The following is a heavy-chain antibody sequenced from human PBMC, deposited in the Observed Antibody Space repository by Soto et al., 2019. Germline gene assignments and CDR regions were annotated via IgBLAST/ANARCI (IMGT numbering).Heavy chain of an antibody. CDR3: AKDVGGYSGYAFDY. J-gene: IGHJ4*02. CDR2: IKSKTNGATT. CDR1: GFTFSNAW. D-gene: IGHD5-12*01. V-gene: IGHV3-15*01. Sequence: TGGSLRLSCAASGFTFSNAWMSWVRQATGKGLEWVGRIKSKTNGATTDYAAPVKGRFTISRHDSKNTVYLQMNSLRAEDTAVYYCAKDVGGYSGYAFDYWGQGTQVTVSS.